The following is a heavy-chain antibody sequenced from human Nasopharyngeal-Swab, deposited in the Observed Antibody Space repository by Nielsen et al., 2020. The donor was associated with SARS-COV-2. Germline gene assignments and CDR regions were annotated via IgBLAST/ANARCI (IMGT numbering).Heavy chain of an antibody. J-gene: IGHJ6*02. V-gene: IGHV3-20*04. D-gene: IGHD3-3*01. Sequence: GESLKISCAASGFTFDDYGMSWVCQAPGKGLEWVSGINWNGGSTGYADSVKGRFTTSRDNAKNSLYLQMNSLRAEDTALYYCARGWGFWSGYFLDVWGQGTTVTVSS. CDR1: GFTFDDYG. CDR3: ARGWGFWSGYFLDV. CDR2: INWNGGST.